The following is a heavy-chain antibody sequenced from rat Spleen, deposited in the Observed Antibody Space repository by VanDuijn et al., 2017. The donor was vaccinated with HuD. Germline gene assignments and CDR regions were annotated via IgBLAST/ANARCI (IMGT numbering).Heavy chain of an antibody. CDR1: GFTFTNYD. CDR3: TRGYVMDA. CDR2: ISTGGTNT. Sequence: EVQLVESDGALVQPGRSLKLSCAASGFTFTNYDMAWVRQAPTKGLEWIASISTGGTNTYYRGSVKGRFTISRDNAKNTQYLQMDSLRSEDTATYYCTRGYVMDAWGQGASVTVSS. V-gene: IGHV5S13*01. J-gene: IGHJ4*01.